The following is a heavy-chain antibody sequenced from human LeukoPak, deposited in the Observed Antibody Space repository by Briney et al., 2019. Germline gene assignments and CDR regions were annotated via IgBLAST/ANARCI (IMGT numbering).Heavy chain of an antibody. Sequence: GSLRLSCAASGFTFSSYWMHWVRQAPGKGLVWVSRINSDGSSTSYADSVRGRFTISRDNAKNTLYLQMNSLRAEDTAVYYCARDYYDSSGYYHAFDYWGQGTLVTVFS. J-gene: IGHJ4*02. CDR3: ARDYYDSSGYYHAFDY. CDR1: GFTFSSYW. CDR2: INSDGSST. D-gene: IGHD3-22*01. V-gene: IGHV3-74*01.